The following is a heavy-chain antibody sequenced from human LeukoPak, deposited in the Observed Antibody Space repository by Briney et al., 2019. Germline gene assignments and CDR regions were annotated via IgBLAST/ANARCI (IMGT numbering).Heavy chain of an antibody. D-gene: IGHD4-17*01. J-gene: IGHJ4*02. CDR2: IIPIFGTA. CDR1: GGTFSSYA. V-gene: IGHV1-69*05. Sequence: ASVKASCKASGGTFSSYAISWVRQAPGQGLEWMGGIIPIFGTANYAQKFQGRVTITTDESTSTAYMELSSLRSEDTAVYYCATLYGAQGDYFDYWGQGTLVTVSS. CDR3: ATLYGAQGDYFDY.